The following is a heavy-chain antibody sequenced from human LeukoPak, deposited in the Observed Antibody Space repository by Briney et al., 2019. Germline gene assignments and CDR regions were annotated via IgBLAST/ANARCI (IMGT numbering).Heavy chain of an antibody. CDR1: GGSISSSSYY. CDR2: IYYCGST. CDR3: AIQGGNDYGGLFDY. J-gene: IGHJ4*02. Sequence: KPAETLSLTCTVSGGSISSSSYYWGWIRQPPGKGLEWIGRIYYCGSTYYNPSLKSRVTISVDTSKNQFSLKLSSVTAADTAVYYCAIQGGNDYGGLFDYWGQGTLGTVSS. V-gene: IGHV4-39*01. D-gene: IGHD4-23*01.